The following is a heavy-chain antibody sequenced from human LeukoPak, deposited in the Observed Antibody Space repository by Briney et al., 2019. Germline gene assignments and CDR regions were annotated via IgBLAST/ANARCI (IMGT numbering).Heavy chain of an antibody. CDR3: ADFGSGSYIFNY. V-gene: IGHV3-23*01. CDR1: GFTFSSYA. Sequence: GGSLTLSCAASGFTFSSYAMCWVRQAPGKGPEWVATIGHTSGAWYADSVMGRFTTSRDNSKSMLYLHMNSLSGEDTALYYCADFGSGSYIFNYWGQGSLVTVSS. J-gene: IGHJ4*02. D-gene: IGHD3-10*01. CDR2: IGHTSGA.